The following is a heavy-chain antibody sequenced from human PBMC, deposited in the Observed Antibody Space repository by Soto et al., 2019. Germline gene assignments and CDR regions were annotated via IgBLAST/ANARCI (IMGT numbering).Heavy chain of an antibody. CDR1: GFTFSSYA. CDR3: AKDPLWGWMTTVTTVDY. V-gene: IGHV3-23*01. D-gene: IGHD4-17*01. Sequence: EVQLLESGGGLVQPGGSLRLSCAASGFTFSSYAMSWVRQAPGKGLEWVSAISGSGGSTYYADSVKGRFPISRDNSKDTLYLQMTSLRAEATAVYYCAKDPLWGWMTTVTTVDYWGQGTLVTVSS. CDR2: ISGSGGST. J-gene: IGHJ4*02.